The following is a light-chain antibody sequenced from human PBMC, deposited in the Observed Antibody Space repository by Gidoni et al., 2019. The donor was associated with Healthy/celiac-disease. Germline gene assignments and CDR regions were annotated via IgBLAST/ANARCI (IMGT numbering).Light chain of an antibody. CDR2: DAS. J-gene: IGKJ1*01. Sequence: EIVSTQSPATLSLSPGERAALSCRASQSVSSYLAWYQQKPGQAPRLLIYDASNRATGIPARFSGSGSRTDFTLTISSLEPEDFAVYYCQQRSNWWTFGQGTKVEIK. CDR1: QSVSSY. CDR3: QQRSNWWT. V-gene: IGKV3-11*01.